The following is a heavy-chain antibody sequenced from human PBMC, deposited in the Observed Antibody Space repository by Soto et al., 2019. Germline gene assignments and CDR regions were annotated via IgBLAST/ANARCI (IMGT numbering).Heavy chain of an antibody. CDR2: FSAYIGNT. J-gene: IGHJ6*02. CDR1: GYTFAIYG. Sequence: QVQLVQSGAEVKKPGASVKVSCKASGYTFAIYGISWVRQAPGQGLEWMGWFSAYIGNTNYAQKFQGRVTITTDKYTRTAYMEVRSLRSDDPAVYYCAREGTCSSTSCPTYFSFGMDVWGQGTTVTVSS. CDR3: AREGTCSSTSCPTYFSFGMDV. V-gene: IGHV1-18*01. D-gene: IGHD2-2*01.